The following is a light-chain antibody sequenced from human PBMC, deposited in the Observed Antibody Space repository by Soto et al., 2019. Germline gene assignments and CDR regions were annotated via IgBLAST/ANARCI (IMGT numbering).Light chain of an antibody. CDR2: GTS. CDR1: QSVGSAY. Sequence: DIVLTQSPGTLSLSPGERATLSCRASQSVGSAYLAWYQHKPGQAPRLLIYGTSSRATGIADRFTGSGSGTDFTLTISRLEPEDFAIYYCQQYAASPRTFGQGTQVEVK. V-gene: IGKV3-20*01. CDR3: QQYAASPRT. J-gene: IGKJ1*01.